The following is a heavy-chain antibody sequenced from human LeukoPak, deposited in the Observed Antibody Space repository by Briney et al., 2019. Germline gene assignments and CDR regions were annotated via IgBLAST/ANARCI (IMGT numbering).Heavy chain of an antibody. D-gene: IGHD2-2*01. CDR1: GYTFSDYY. J-gene: IGHJ5*02. CDR3: ARGQFTLGVPAATSIELGHWFDP. Sequence: ASVKVSCKASGYTFSDYYMHWVRQAPGQGLEWMGWINPNSGGTNCAQKFQGRVTMTRNTSISTAYMEVSSLRSEDTAVYYCARGQFTLGVPAATSIELGHWFDPWGQGTLVSVSS. CDR2: INPNSGGT. V-gene: IGHV1-2*02.